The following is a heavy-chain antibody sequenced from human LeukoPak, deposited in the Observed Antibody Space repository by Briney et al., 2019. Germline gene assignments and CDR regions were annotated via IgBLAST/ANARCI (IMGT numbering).Heavy chain of an antibody. Sequence: SETLSLTCSVSGGSISRSSYYWGWIRQPPGKGLEWLGSIHYTGSTFSNPSLKSRVTISVDTSKNQLSLNLRSVTAADTAVYYCASPGEYSSGWYPLWGQGTLVTVSS. D-gene: IGHD6-19*01. J-gene: IGHJ4*02. CDR3: ASPGEYSSGWYPL. CDR1: GGSISRSSYY. CDR2: IHYTGST. V-gene: IGHV4-39*07.